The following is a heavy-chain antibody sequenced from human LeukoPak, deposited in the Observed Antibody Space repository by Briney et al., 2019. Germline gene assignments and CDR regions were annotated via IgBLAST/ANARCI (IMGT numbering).Heavy chain of an antibody. V-gene: IGHV4-34*01. J-gene: IGHJ4*02. D-gene: IGHD4-17*01. CDR3: ARGVDYGVYYFDY. CDR1: GGSFSGYY. Sequence: SETLSLTCAVYGGSFSGYYGSWIRQPPGKGLEWIGEINHSGSTNYNPSLKSRVTISVDTSKNQFSLKLSSVTAADTAVYYCARGVDYGVYYFDYWGQGTLVTVSS. CDR2: INHSGST.